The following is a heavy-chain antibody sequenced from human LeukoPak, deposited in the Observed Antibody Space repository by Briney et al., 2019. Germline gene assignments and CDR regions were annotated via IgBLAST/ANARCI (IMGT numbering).Heavy chain of an antibody. CDR1: RFRFSTFP. Sequence: PGRSLRLSCAASRFRFSTFPMGWVRQAPGKGLEWVSGISAGGGTTFYADSVRGRLTISRDNSKNTLYLQMNSLRADDTAVYYCAKSLLTTATGTGRAFDIWGQGTMVTVSS. V-gene: IGHV3-23*01. CDR2: ISAGGGTT. J-gene: IGHJ3*02. D-gene: IGHD1-1*01. CDR3: AKSLLTTATGTGRAFDI.